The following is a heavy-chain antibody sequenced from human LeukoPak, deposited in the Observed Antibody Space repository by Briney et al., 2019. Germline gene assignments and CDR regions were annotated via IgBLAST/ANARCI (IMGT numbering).Heavy chain of an antibody. V-gene: IGHV3-23*01. Sequence: GGSLILSCAASGFTFSSYAMSWVRQAPGKGLEWVSAISGSGGSTYYADSVKGRFTISRDNSKNTLYLQMNSLRAEDTAVYYCATYRQVLLPFESWGQGTLVTVSS. D-gene: IGHD2-8*02. J-gene: IGHJ4*02. CDR3: ATYRQVLLPFES. CDR1: GFTFSSYA. CDR2: ISGSGGST.